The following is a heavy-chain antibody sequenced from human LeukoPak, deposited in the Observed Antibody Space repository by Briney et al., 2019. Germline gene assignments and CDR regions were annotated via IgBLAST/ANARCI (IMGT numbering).Heavy chain of an antibody. D-gene: IGHD3-22*01. V-gene: IGHV4-59*08. CDR1: GGSISGYY. CDR3: ARHRGYVGAFNV. CDR2: IYYSGST. J-gene: IGHJ3*01. Sequence: PSETLSLTCTVSGGSISGYYWSWIRQPPGKGLEWIGFIYYSGSTSYNPSLKSRVTISVDTSKNQFSLNLSSVTASETAVYYCARHRGYVGAFNVWGRGTMVTVSS.